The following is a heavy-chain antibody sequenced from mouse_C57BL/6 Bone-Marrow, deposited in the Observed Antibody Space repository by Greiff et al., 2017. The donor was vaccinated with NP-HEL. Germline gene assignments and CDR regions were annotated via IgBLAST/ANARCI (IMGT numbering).Heavy chain of an antibody. D-gene: IGHD1-1*01. J-gene: IGHJ2*01. CDR2: IWWDDDK. CDR1: GFSLSTFGMG. CDR3: SRSGITTVVATDY. Sequence: QVTLKVSGPGILQPSQTLSLTCSFSGFSLSTFGMGVGWIRQPSGKGLEWLAHIWWDDDKYYNPALKSRLTLSTDTSKNQVFLKIANVNTANTATYYCSRSGITTVVATDYWGQGTTLTVSS. V-gene: IGHV8-8*01.